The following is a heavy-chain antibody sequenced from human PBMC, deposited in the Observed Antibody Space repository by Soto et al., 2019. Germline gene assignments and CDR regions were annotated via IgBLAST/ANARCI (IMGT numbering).Heavy chain of an antibody. CDR1: GYTFTSYG. CDR3: ARVPQDDFWSGYSRYYYYYMDV. J-gene: IGHJ6*03. V-gene: IGHV1-18*01. Sequence: QVQLVQSGAEVKKPGASVKVSCNASGYTFTSYGISWVRQAPGQGLEWMGWLSAYTGNTNYAQNLQDRVTMTTDTSTSTAYMELRSLRSDDTAVYFCARVPQDDFWSGYSRYYYYYMDVWGKGTTVTVSS. D-gene: IGHD3-3*01. CDR2: LSAYTGNT.